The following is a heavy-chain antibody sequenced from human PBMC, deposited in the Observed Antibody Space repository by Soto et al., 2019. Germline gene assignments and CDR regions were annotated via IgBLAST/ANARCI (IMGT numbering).Heavy chain of an antibody. D-gene: IGHD5-12*01. J-gene: IGHJ6*02. CDR3: ARSIRSHRRRYSGYERYYYYGMDV. V-gene: IGHV4-4*07. CDR2: IYTSGST. CDR1: GGSISSYY. Sequence: PSETLSLTCTVSGGSISSYYWSWIRQPAGKGLEWIGRIYTSGSTNYNPSLKSRVTMSVDTSKNQFSLKPSSVTAADTTVYYCARSIRSHRRRYSGYERYYYYGMDVWGQGTTVTVSS.